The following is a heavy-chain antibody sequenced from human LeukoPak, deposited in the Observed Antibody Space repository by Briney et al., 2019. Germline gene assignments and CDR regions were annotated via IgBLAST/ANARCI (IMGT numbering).Heavy chain of an antibody. CDR2: IWGNGGSS. D-gene: IGHD4-17*01. V-gene: IGHV3-23*01. J-gene: IGHJ4*02. CDR1: GFTFSSYA. CDR3: AKGGGGALYPHYGDYY. Sequence: PGGSLRLSCAASGFTFSSYAMGWVRQAPGKGLEWVSAIWGNGGSSYYADSVKGRFTISRDNSKNTLYLQMNSLRAEDTAVYYCAKGGGGALYPHYGDYYWGQGTLVTVSS.